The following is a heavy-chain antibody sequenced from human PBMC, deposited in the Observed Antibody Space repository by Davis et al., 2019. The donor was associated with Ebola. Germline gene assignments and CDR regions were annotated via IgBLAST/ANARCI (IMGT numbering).Heavy chain of an antibody. V-gene: IGHV3-23*01. J-gene: IGHJ4*02. Sequence: GESLKISCAASGFTFSSYAMSWVRQAPGKGLEWVSAIIGSGGSTYYADSVKGRFTISRDNSKNTLYLQMNSLRAEDTAVYYCARGGGVGATQIDYWGQGTLVTVSS. CDR2: IIGSGGST. CDR1: GFTFSSYA. D-gene: IGHD1-26*01. CDR3: ARGGGVGATQIDY.